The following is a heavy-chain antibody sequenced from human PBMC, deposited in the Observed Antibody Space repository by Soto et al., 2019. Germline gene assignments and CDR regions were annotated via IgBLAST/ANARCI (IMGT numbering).Heavy chain of an antibody. CDR3: VKEAGSITWLSRYSGMDV. V-gene: IGHV3-64D*08. Sequence: GGSLRLSCAASGFAFTKYAMHWVRQAPGKGLEYVSVISSLGGDTYYTDSVKGRFTISRDNSKNTLYLQLSSLRVEDTAVYYCVKEAGSITWLSRYSGMDVWGQGTTVTVSS. CDR1: GFAFTKYA. D-gene: IGHD2-21*01. CDR2: ISSLGGDT. J-gene: IGHJ6*02.